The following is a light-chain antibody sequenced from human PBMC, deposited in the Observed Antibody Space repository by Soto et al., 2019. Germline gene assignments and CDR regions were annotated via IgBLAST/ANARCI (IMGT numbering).Light chain of an antibody. Sequence: EIVLTQSPATLSLYPGERATLSCRASPGVGNNLAWYQQKPGQAPRLLIYEASYRATGIPARFSGVGSGTDFTLTISSLEPEDFAVYFCQQRGSWPRTSVGPGTKLEI. J-gene: IGKJ2*01. V-gene: IGKV3-11*01. CDR3: QQRGSWPRTS. CDR2: EAS. CDR1: PGVGNN.